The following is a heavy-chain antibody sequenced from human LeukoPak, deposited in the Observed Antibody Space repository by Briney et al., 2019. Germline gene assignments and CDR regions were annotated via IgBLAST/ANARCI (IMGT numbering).Heavy chain of an antibody. CDR3: ALRLWFGESNSGA. Sequence: GGSLRLSCAASGFTFSSYAMSWVRQAPGKGLEWVSAISGSGGSTYYADSVKGRFTISRDNSKNTLYLQMNSLRAEDTAVYYCALRLWFGESNSGAWGQGTLVTVSS. J-gene: IGHJ5*02. V-gene: IGHV3-23*01. D-gene: IGHD3-10*01. CDR2: ISGSGGST. CDR1: GFTFSSYA.